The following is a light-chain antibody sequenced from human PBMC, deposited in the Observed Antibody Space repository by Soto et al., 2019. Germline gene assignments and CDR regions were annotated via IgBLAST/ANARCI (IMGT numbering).Light chain of an antibody. CDR1: SSDVGGYNY. CDR3: SSYTSSRTLV. V-gene: IGLV2-14*01. Sequence: QSVLTQPASVSGSPGQSITISCTGTSSDVGGYNYVSWYQQHPGKAPKLMIYDVSNRPSGVSNRFSGSKSGTTASLTMSGLQAEDEADYYCSSYTSSRTLVFGGGTKLTVL. CDR2: DVS. J-gene: IGLJ2*01.